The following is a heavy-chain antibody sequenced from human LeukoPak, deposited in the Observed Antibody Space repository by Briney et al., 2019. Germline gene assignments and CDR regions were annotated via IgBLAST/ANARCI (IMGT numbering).Heavy chain of an antibody. D-gene: IGHD2-15*01. V-gene: IGHV1-46*01. CDR1: GYTFTSYY. Sequence: WASVKVSCKASGYTFTSYYMHWVRQAPGRGLEWMGIINASGGSSSYAQKFQGRVTMTRDTSTSTVYMELSSLRSEDTAVYYCARDRRYCSGGSCPTNARYYYYYGMDVWGQGPTVTVSS. J-gene: IGHJ6*02. CDR2: INASGGSS. CDR3: ARDRRYCSGGSCPTNARYYYYYGMDV.